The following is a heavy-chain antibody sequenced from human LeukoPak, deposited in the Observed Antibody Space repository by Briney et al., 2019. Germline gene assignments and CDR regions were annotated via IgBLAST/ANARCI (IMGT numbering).Heavy chain of an antibody. Sequence: SETLSLTCTVSGGSISSYYWSWIRQPAGKGLEWIGRIYTSGSTNYNPSLKSRVTMSVDTSKNRFSLKLSSVTAADTAVYYCAESRRGVGWFDPWGQGTLVTVSS. CDR2: IYTSGST. D-gene: IGHD2-15*01. J-gene: IGHJ5*02. V-gene: IGHV4-4*07. CDR1: GGSISSYY. CDR3: AESRRGVGWFDP.